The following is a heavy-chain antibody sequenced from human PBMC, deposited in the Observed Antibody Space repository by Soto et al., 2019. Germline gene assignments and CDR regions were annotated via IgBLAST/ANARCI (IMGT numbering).Heavy chain of an antibody. J-gene: IGHJ3*02. CDR3: SRGPRGGYYDLTGAFDI. CDR2: IGAAGDT. D-gene: IGHD3-22*01. Sequence: PGGCLRLSCAASGFTFSSYDMHWVRQATGKGLEWVSAIGAAGDTYYPGSVKGRFTISRENAKNSLYLQMNSLRAGDTAVYYCSRGPRGGYYDLTGAFDIWGQGTMVTGSS. V-gene: IGHV3-13*01. CDR1: GFTFSSYD.